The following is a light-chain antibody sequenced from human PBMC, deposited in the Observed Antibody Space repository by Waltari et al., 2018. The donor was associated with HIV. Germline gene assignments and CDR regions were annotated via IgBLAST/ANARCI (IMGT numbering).Light chain of an antibody. Sequence: QSVLRQPPSASGTPGQRVTISCSGRRSNIGTNNVNWYQQLPGTAPKLLIHSNNQRPSGVPDRFSGSRSGTSASLVISGLQSEDEADYYCSAWDDNVNALFGGGTKLTVL. V-gene: IGLV1-44*01. CDR2: SNN. CDR3: SAWDDNVNAL. CDR1: RSNIGTNN. J-gene: IGLJ2*01.